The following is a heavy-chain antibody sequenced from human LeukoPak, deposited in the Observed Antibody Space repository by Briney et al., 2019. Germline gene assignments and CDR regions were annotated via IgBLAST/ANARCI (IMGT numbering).Heavy chain of an antibody. D-gene: IGHD5-24*01. CDR1: GFTFSNHG. Sequence: GGSLRLSCAASGFTFSNHGMNWVRQAPGKGLEWLSGVSPPGGGTYYADSVKGRFTISRGNSKNTVYLQMNSLRAEDTAVYYCARGTGYNFFVSWGQGTLVTVSS. J-gene: IGHJ4*02. V-gene: IGHV3-23*01. CDR3: ARGTGYNFFVS. CDR2: VSPPGGGT.